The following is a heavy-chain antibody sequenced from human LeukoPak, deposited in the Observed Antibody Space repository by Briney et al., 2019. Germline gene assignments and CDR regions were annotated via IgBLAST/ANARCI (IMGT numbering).Heavy chain of an antibody. V-gene: IGHV3-30-3*01. D-gene: IGHD6-19*01. J-gene: IGHJ4*02. CDR1: GFTFGNNA. CDR3: VRDPGSSGWNVQNFDH. Sequence: GGSLRLSREASGFTFGNNAMHWVRQSPGKGLEWVAGVSYDESNRQYGDSVKGRFTVSRDNFKNTLYLQMNSLTAEDTAVYYCVRDPGSSGWNVQNFDHWGQGTPVIVSA. CDR2: VSYDESNR.